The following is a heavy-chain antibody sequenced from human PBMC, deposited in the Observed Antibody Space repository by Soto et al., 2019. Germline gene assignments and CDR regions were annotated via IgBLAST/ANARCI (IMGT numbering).Heavy chain of an antibody. CDR1: GFTFDDYA. Sequence: GGSLRLSCAASGFTFDDYAMHWVRQAPGKGLEWVSGISWNSGSIGYADSVKGRFTISRDNAKNSLYLQMNSLRAEDTALYYCAKSSEGYFDYWGQGTLVTVSS. V-gene: IGHV3-9*01. CDR3: AKSSEGYFDY. CDR2: ISWNSGSI. J-gene: IGHJ4*02.